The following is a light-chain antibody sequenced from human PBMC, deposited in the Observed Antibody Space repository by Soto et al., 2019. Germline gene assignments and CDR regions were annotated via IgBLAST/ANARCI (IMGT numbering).Light chain of an antibody. CDR2: DAS. CDR1: QSVSNW. V-gene: IGKV1-5*01. J-gene: IGKJ1*01. Sequence: DIQMTQSPSTLSASVGDRVTIPCRASQSVSNWLAWYQQKPGKAPELLIYDASSLESGVPSRFSGSGSGTEFTLTINGLQPDDFATYFCQQYHSYSWTFGQGTKVDI. CDR3: QQYHSYSWT.